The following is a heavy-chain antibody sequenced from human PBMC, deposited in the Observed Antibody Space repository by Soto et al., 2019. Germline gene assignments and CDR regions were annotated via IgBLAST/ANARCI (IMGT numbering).Heavy chain of an antibody. Sequence: GGSLRLSCAASGFTFTRYSMNWVRQAPGKGLEWVSSISSTTNYIYYADSVKGRFTISRDNAKNSVSLQMNSLRDEDTAVYYCAREETAWPLAYGLDVWGQGTTVTVSS. CDR3: AREETAWPLAYGLDV. D-gene: IGHD2-21*02. CDR2: ISSTTNYI. J-gene: IGHJ6*02. V-gene: IGHV3-21*01. CDR1: GFTFTRYS.